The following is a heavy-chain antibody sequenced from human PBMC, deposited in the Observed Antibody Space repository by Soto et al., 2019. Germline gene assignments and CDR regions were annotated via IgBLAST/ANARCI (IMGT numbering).Heavy chain of an antibody. CDR3: ARDPATGTESYFDY. Sequence: QVQLVQSGAEVKKPGSSVKVSCKASGGTFSSYAISWVRQAPGQGLEWMGGIIPIFGTANYAQKFQGRVTITADESTSTAYMELSSLRSEDTGVYYCARDPATGTESYFDYWGQGTLVTVSS. CDR1: GGTFSSYA. J-gene: IGHJ4*02. CDR2: IIPIFGTA. V-gene: IGHV1-69*12. D-gene: IGHD1-1*01.